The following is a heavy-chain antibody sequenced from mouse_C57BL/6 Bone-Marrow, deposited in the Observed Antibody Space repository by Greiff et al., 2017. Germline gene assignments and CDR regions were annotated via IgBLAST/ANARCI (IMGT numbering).Heavy chain of an antibody. Sequence: VQLQQSGPELVKPGASVKISCKASGYAFSSSWMNWVKQRPGQGLEWIGRIYPGDGATNYNGKFKGKATLTADKSSSTAYMQLRSLTSEDSAVYFGARDYYVTYYFDYWGQGTTLTVSS. J-gene: IGHJ2*01. V-gene: IGHV1-82*01. D-gene: IGHD1-1*01. CDR1: GYAFSSSW. CDR3: ARDYYVTYYFDY. CDR2: IYPGDGAT.